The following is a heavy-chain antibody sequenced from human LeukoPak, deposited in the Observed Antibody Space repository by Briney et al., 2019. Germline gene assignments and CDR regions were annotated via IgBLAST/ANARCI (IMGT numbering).Heavy chain of an antibody. CDR2: INPNSGGT. Sequence: ASVKVSCKASGYTFTGYYMHWVRQAPGQGLEWMGWINPNSGGTNYAQKFQGRVTMTRDMSISTAYMELSRLRSDDTAVYYCARDPYYYDSSGYYYYWGQGTLVTVSS. CDR1: GYTFTGYY. V-gene: IGHV1-2*02. J-gene: IGHJ4*02. CDR3: ARDPYYYDSSGYYYY. D-gene: IGHD3-22*01.